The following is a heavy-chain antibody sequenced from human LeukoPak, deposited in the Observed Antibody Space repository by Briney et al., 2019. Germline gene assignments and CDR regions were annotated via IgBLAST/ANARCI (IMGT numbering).Heavy chain of an antibody. CDR1: GGSISSYY. V-gene: IGHV4-4*07. D-gene: IGHD2-2*01. Sequence: PSETLSLTCTVSGGSISSYYWSWIRQPAGKGLEWIGRIYTSGSTNYNPSLKSRVTISVDTSKNQFSLKLSSVTAADTAVYYCARDGHCSSTSCLGGIDAFDIWGQGAMVTVSS. CDR3: ARDGHCSSTSCLGGIDAFDI. J-gene: IGHJ3*02. CDR2: IYTSGST.